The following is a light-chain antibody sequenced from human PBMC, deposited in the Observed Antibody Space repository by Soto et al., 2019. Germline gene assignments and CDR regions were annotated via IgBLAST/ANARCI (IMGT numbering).Light chain of an antibody. J-gene: IGKJ1*01. CDR3: QQYGRSPTWT. CDR2: GAS. Sequence: EIVLTQSPGTLSLSPGERATLSCRASQSVSRSYLAWYQQKPGQAPRLLMYGASSRATGIPDRFSGSGSGTDFTLTISRLEPEDFAVYYCQQYGRSPTWTFGQGTKVDIK. V-gene: IGKV3-20*01. CDR1: QSVSRSY.